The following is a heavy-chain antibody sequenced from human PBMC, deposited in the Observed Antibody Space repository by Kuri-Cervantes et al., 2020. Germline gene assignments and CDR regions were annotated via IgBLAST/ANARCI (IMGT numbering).Heavy chain of an antibody. CDR2: ISSSSSYT. CDR3: ASTTMVEINYFDY. D-gene: IGHD4/OR15-4a*01. Sequence: ETLSLTCAASGFTFSSYSMNWVRQAPGKGLEWVSSISSSSSYTYYADSVKGRFTISRDNAKNSLYLQMNSLRAEDTAVYYCASTTMVEINYFDYWGQGTLVTVSS. V-gene: IGHV3-21*01. CDR1: GFTFSSYS. J-gene: IGHJ4*02.